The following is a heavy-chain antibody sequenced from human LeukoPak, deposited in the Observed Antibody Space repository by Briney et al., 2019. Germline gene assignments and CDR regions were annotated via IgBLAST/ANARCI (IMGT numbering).Heavy chain of an antibody. D-gene: IGHD5-18*01. V-gene: IGHV3-48*03. CDR3: ARALQTAMVTRFDY. J-gene: IGHJ4*02. Sequence: PGGSLRLSCAASGFTFSSYEMNWVRQAPGKGLEWVSYITTGGSTTHYADSVKGRFTISRDNSKNTLYLQMNSLRAEDTAVYYCARALQTAMVTRFDYWGQGTLVTVSS. CDR2: ITTGGSTT. CDR1: GFTFSSYE.